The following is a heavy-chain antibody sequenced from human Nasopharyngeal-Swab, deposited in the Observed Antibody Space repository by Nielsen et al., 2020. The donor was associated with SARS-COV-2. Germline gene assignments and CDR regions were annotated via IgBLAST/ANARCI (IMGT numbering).Heavy chain of an antibody. CDR3: ARKRRYDYFLDY. D-gene: IGHD2/OR15-2a*01. CDR1: GGSISSYY. J-gene: IGHJ4*02. Sequence: SETLSLTCTVSGGSISSYYWSWIRQPPGKGLEWIGYIYYSGSTNYNPSLKSRVTISVDKSKNQFSLKLSSVTAADTAVYYCARKRRYDYFLDYWGQGTLVTVSS. V-gene: IGHV4-59*12. CDR2: IYYSGST.